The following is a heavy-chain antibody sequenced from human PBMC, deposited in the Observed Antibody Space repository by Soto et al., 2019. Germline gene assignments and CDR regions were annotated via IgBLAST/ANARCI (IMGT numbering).Heavy chain of an antibody. Sequence: GGSLRLSCAASGFTFSDYYMSWIRQAPGKGLEWVSYISSSSSYTNYADSVKGRFTISRDNAKNSLYLQMNSLRAEDTAVYYCASAYDSSGYYDYWGQGTLVTVSS. V-gene: IGHV3-11*06. D-gene: IGHD3-22*01. CDR1: GFTFSDYY. CDR2: ISSSSSYT. CDR3: ASAYDSSGYYDY. J-gene: IGHJ4*02.